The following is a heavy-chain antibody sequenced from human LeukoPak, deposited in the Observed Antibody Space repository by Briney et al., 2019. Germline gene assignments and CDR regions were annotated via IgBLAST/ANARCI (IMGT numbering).Heavy chain of an antibody. CDR1: GFTLSSYW. CDR2: INTDGSST. CDR3: ASLGGGYTIFALDV. V-gene: IGHV3-74*01. J-gene: IGHJ6*04. D-gene: IGHD3-3*01. Sequence: HPGGSLRLSCAASGFTLSSYWMHWVRQAPGKGLVWVSRINTDGSSTSYADSVKGRFAISRDNAKNTVYLQMNSLRAEDTAVYYCASLGGGYTIFALDVWGKGTTVTVSS.